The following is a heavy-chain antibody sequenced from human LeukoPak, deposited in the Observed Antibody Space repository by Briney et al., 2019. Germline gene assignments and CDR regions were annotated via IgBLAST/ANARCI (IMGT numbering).Heavy chain of an antibody. CDR3: ARGIGDFWSGYYFDY. J-gene: IGHJ4*02. CDR1: GFTVSSNY. V-gene: IGHV3-11*01. Sequence: GGSLRLSCAASGFTVSSNYMSWIRQAPGKGLEWVSYISSSGSTIYYADSVKGRFTISRDNAKNSLYLQMNSLRAEDTAVYYCARGIGDFWSGYYFDYWGQGTLVTVSS. CDR2: ISSSGSTI. D-gene: IGHD3-3*01.